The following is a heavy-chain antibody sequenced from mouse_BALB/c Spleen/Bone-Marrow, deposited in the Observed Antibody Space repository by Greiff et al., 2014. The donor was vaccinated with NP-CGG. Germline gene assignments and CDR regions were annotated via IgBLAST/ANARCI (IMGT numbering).Heavy chain of an antibody. CDR3: ASTTVVALYAMDY. J-gene: IGHJ4*01. D-gene: IGHD1-1*01. CDR2: IHYSGST. V-gene: IGHV3-1*02. Sequence: VQLKESGPDLVKPSQSLSLTCTVTGYSITSGYSWRWIRQFPGNKLEWMGYIHYSGSTNYNPSLKSRISITRDTSKNQFFLQLNSVTTEDTATYYCASTTVVALYAMDYWGQGTSVTVSS. CDR1: GYSITSGYS.